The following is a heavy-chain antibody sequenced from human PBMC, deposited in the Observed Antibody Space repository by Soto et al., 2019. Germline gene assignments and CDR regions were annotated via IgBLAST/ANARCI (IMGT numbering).Heavy chain of an antibody. Sequence: QVQLVESGGGLVKPGGSLRLSCAASGFTFSDYYMSWIRQAPGKGLEWVSYISSSGSTIYYADSVKGRFTISRDNAKNSLYLQMNSLRAEDTAVYYCASRGCSGGSCYLSDYYYYYYMDVWGKRTTVTVSS. CDR3: ASRGCSGGSCYLSDYYYYYYMDV. V-gene: IGHV3-11*01. J-gene: IGHJ6*03. CDR1: GFTFSDYY. CDR2: ISSSGSTI. D-gene: IGHD2-15*01.